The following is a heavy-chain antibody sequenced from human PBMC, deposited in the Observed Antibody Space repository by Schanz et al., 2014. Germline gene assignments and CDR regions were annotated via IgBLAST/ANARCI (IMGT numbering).Heavy chain of an antibody. CDR1: GGSISSYY. J-gene: IGHJ5*02. D-gene: IGHD3-22*01. CDR3: ARPSSVVGITGWFDT. V-gene: IGHV4-59*05. CDR2: ISYSGNT. Sequence: QVQLQESGPGLVKPSETLSLTCAVSGGSISSYYWSWIRQPPGKALEWIGSISYSGNTYYTPSLKSRVTISLDPPKTQFPRKLPSVTAADTAVYYCARPSSVVGITGWFDTWGQGTLVTVSS.